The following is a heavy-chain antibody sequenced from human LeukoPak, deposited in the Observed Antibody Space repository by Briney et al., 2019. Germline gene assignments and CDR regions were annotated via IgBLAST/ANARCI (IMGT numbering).Heavy chain of an antibody. D-gene: IGHD1-26*01. CDR1: GFTFSSYS. CDR3: AKDDAGIVGATSPDY. CDR2: ISSSSSYI. J-gene: IGHJ4*02. V-gene: IGHV3-21*04. Sequence: GGSLRLSCAASGFTFSSYSMNWVRQAPGKGLEWVSSISSSSSYIYYADSVKGRFTISRDNSKNTLYLQMNSLRAEDTAVYYCAKDDAGIVGATSPDYWGQGTLVTVSS.